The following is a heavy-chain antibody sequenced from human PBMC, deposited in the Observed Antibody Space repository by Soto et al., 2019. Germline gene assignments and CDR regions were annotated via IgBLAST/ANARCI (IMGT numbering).Heavy chain of an antibody. CDR2: ISAYNGDT. D-gene: IGHD4-17*01. CDR1: GYTFTNYG. V-gene: IGHV1-18*01. Sequence: QVQLVQSGAEVMKPGASVKISCKASGYTFTNYGISWVRQAPGQGLEWMGGISAYNGDTNYVQKLHRRGSTTTGGSTSTTYMQLRTLGPDVAAVYYGGRAGGDSPRAVDYWGQGTLVPFSS. CDR3: GRAGGDSPRAVDY. J-gene: IGHJ4*02.